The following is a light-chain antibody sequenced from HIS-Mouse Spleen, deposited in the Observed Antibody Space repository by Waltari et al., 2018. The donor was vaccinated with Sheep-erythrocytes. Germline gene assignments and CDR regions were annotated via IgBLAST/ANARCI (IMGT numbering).Light chain of an antibody. J-gene: IGLJ1*01. CDR1: SSDVGGYNY. V-gene: IGLV2-11*01. CDR3: CSYAGSYNHV. CDR2: DVS. Sequence: QSALTQPRSVSGSPGQSVTISCTGTSSDVGGYNYVSWYQQHPGKAPKLMIYDVSKRPHGFPDRCSGSKSGNTASLTISGLQAEDEADYYCCSYAGSYNHVFATGTKVTVL.